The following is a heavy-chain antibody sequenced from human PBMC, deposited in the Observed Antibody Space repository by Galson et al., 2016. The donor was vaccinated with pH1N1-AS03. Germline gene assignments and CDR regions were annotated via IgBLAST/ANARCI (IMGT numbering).Heavy chain of an antibody. CDR2: ISGNGFST. Sequence: SLRLSCAAAGFTFSSYAMYWVRQAPGKGLEYVSVISGNGFSTYYANSVKGRFTISRDNSKNTLYLRINSLRAEDTAIYYCAKLSLGYCAYWGQGTLVTVSS. V-gene: IGHV3-64*01. D-gene: IGHD2-15*01. CDR3: AKLSLGYCAY. CDR1: GFTFSSYA. J-gene: IGHJ4*02.